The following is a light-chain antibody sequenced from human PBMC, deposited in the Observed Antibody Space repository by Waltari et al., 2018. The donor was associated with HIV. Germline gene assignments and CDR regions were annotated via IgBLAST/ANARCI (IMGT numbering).Light chain of an antibody. CDR1: KLGDKY. Sequence: SYELTQPHSVSVSPGQTASITCPGDKLGDKYACWYQQKPGQSPVLVIYQDSTRPSGIPERFSGSNSGNTATLTISGTQAMDEADYYCQAWDSSTVVFGGGTKLTVL. V-gene: IGLV3-1*01. CDR2: QDS. J-gene: IGLJ2*01. CDR3: QAWDSSTVV.